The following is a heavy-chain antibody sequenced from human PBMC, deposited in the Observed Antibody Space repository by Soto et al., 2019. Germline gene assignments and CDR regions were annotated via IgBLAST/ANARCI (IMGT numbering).Heavy chain of an antibody. J-gene: IGHJ4*02. Sequence: QVQLVESGGGLVKPGESLRLSCAASGFTFSDHYVTWIRQAPGKGLEWVSYISNGGSTIYYADSVKGRFTISRDNAENSLYLQMNSLRAEDTAVYYCARVGDMTYKDWGQGTLVTVSS. V-gene: IGHV3-11*01. CDR3: ARVGDMTYKD. CDR1: GFTFSDHY. D-gene: IGHD3-3*01. CDR2: ISNGGSTI.